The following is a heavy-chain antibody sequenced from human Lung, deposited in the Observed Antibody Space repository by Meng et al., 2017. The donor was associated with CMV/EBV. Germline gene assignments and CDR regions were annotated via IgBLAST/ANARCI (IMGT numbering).Heavy chain of an antibody. V-gene: IGHV1-58*01. CDR2: IVVGSGNT. J-gene: IGHJ6*02. D-gene: IGHD6-19*01. CDR1: GFTFTSSA. Sequence: SXXVSXKASGFTFTSSAVKWVRQARGQRLEWIGWIVVGSGNTNYAQKFQERVTITRDMSTSTAYMELSSLRSEDTAVYYCAAEALKEQWLVYYYGMDVWGQGTXVTVSS. CDR3: AAEALKEQWLVYYYGMDV.